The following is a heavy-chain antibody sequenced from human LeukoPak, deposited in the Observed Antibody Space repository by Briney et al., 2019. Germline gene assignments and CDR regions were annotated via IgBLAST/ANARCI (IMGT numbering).Heavy chain of an antibody. CDR3: ARIGGWELLYDY. CDR1: GFTFSSYG. J-gene: IGHJ4*02. Sequence: GGSLRLSCAASGFTFSSYGMHWVRQAPGKGLVWVSRINSDGGSTDYADSVRGRFTVSRDNAENTLYLQMNSLRAEDTAVYYCARIGGWELLYDYWGQGTLVTVSS. V-gene: IGHV3-74*01. CDR2: INSDGGST. D-gene: IGHD1-26*01.